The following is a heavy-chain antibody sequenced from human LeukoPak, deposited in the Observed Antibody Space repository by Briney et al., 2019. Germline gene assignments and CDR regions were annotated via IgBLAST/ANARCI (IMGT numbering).Heavy chain of an antibody. D-gene: IGHD5-12*01. Sequence: GGSLRLSCAASGFTSSNYAMNWVRQAPGKGLEWVAGLIASRGSTDYTASVQGRFTISRDNSQNTVFLQMNRLRAEDTAIYYCAKGAYDYIEIGYFDSWGQGTLVTVSS. CDR3: AKGAYDYIEIGYFDS. CDR1: GFTSSNYA. CDR2: LIASRGST. V-gene: IGHV3-23*01. J-gene: IGHJ4*02.